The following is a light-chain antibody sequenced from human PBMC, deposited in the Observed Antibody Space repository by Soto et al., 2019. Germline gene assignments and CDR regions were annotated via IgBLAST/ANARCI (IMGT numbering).Light chain of an antibody. CDR2: GTS. CDR3: QQYGSSPLWT. J-gene: IGKJ1*01. Sequence: EIVLTQSPGTLSLSPGERATLSCRASQTIGSSHLAWYQQQPGQAPRLLIDGTSSRATGVPDRFSGSGSGTDFTLTISRLEQEDFAVYYCQQYGSSPLWTFGQGTKVEIK. CDR1: QTIGSSH. V-gene: IGKV3-20*01.